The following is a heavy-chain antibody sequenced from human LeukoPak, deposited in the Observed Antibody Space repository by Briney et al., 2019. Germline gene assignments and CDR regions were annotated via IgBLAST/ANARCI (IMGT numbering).Heavy chain of an antibody. D-gene: IGHD6-19*01. J-gene: IGHJ4*02. CDR3: AKGSGSGWYGLSDY. Sequence: GGSLRLSCAASGFTLSSYAMSWVRQAPGKGLEWVSAISSSGGGTYYSDSVKGRFTISRDDSKNTLYLQMNSLRAEDTAVYYCAKGSGSGWYGLSDYWGQGTLVTVSS. CDR2: ISSSGGGT. CDR1: GFTLSSYA. V-gene: IGHV3-23*01.